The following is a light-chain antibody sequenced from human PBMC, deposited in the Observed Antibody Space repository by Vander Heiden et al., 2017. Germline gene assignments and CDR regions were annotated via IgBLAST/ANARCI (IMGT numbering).Light chain of an antibody. CDR1: SSDVGGYNY. CDR2: EVT. Sequence: QSALTQLASVSGSLGQSITISCTGTSSDVGGYNYVSWYQQHPGKAPKLMIYEVTNRPSGVSNRFSGSKSGNTASLTISGLQAEDEADYYCTSYTSNSAYVFGTGTQVTVL. CDR3: TSYTSNSAYV. J-gene: IGLJ1*01. V-gene: IGLV2-14*01.